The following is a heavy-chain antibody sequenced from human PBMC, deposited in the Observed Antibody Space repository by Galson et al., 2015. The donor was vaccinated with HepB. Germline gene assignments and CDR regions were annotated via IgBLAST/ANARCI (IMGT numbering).Heavy chain of an antibody. CDR2: ISYDGSNK. CDR3: AREVVPAGGRGGWFDP. J-gene: IGHJ5*02. CDR1: GFTFSSYA. D-gene: IGHD2-2*01. V-gene: IGHV3-30-3*01. Sequence: SLRLSCAASGFTFSSYAMHWVRQAPGKGLEWEAVISYDGSNKYYADSVKGRFTISRDNSKNTLYLQMNSLRAEDTAVYYCAREVVPAGGRGGWFDPWGQGTLVTVSS.